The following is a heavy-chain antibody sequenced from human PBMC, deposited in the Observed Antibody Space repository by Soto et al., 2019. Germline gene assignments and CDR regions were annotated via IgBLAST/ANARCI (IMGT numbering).Heavy chain of an antibody. Sequence: PGESLKISCKGSGYSFTSYWIGWVRQMPGKGLEWMGIIYPGDSDTRYSPSFQGQVTISADKSISTAYLQWSSLKASDTAMYYCARPAVIAGDYYYYGMDVWGQGTTVTVTS. D-gene: IGHD6-13*01. CDR1: GYSFTSYW. CDR2: IYPGDSDT. J-gene: IGHJ6*02. V-gene: IGHV5-51*01. CDR3: ARPAVIAGDYYYYGMDV.